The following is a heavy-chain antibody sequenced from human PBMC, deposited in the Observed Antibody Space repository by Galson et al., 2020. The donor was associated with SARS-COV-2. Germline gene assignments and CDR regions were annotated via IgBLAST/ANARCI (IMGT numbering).Heavy chain of an antibody. J-gene: IGHJ6*03. CDR2: IYYSGST. CDR3: AREVAARPLYYYYYMDV. CDR1: GGSISSGGYY. Sequence: SETLSLTCTVSGGSISSGGYYWSWIRQHPGKGLEWIGYIYYSGSTYYNPSLKSRGTISVDTSKNQFSLKLSSVTAADTAVYYCAREVAARPLYYYYYMDVWGKGTTVTVSS. D-gene: IGHD6-6*01. V-gene: IGHV4-31*03.